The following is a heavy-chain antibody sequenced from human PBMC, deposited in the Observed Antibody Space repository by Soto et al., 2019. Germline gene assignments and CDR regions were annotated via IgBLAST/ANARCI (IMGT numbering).Heavy chain of an antibody. V-gene: IGHV1-46*03. CDR2: INPSGGST. CDR1: GYTFTSYY. Sequence: ASVKVSCKASGYTFTSYYMHWVRQAPGQGLEWMGIINPSGGSTSYAQKFQGRVTMTRDTSTSTVYMELSSLRSEDTAVYYCAREPGRMTTVRGVRFPYYMDVWGKGTTVTFAS. D-gene: IGHD3-10*01. CDR3: AREPGRMTTVRGVRFPYYMDV. J-gene: IGHJ6*03.